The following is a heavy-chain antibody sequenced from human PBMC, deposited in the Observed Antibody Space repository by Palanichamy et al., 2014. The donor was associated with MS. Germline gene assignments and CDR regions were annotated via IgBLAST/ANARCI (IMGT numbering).Heavy chain of an antibody. J-gene: IGHJ6*02. Sequence: EAQLLEVWGRAWYSLGGPVRLSCAVSGFTFSNYVVSWVRQAPGKGLEWVSSITGSGSTTYYVDSVKGRFTISRDNSRNTLYLQMDSLRAEDTAVYFCAKDRHSCSWCSEYYYYGLDVWGQGTTVTVSS. CDR3: AKDRHSCSWCSEYYYYGLDV. V-gene: IGHV3-23*01. CDR2: ITGSGSTT. D-gene: IGHD2-2*01. CDR1: GFTFSNYV.